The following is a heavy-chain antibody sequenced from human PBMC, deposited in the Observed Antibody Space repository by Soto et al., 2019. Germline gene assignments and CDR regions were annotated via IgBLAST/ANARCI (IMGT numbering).Heavy chain of an antibody. J-gene: IGHJ4*02. CDR3: XXXXXXXXXXXXXDY. CDR2: VSGSGDST. CDR1: AFTFSSYA. Sequence: EVQLLESGGGLAQPGGSLRLSCAASAFTFSSYAMSWVRQAPGKGLEWVSAVSGSGDSTYYADSVKGRFTISRDNSKNTLYLQMNSLRAEDTAVXXXXXXXXXXXXXXXXDYWGQGTLVTVSS. V-gene: IGHV3-23*01.